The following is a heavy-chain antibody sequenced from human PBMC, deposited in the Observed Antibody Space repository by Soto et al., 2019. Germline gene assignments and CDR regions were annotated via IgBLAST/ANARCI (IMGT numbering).Heavy chain of an antibody. Sequence: SETLSLTCTVSGGSVSSGSYYWSWIRQPPGKGLEWIGYIYYSGSTNYNPSLKSRVTISVDTSKNQFSLKLSSVTAADTAVYYCARTPAAGHFDYWGQGTLVTVSS. CDR2: IYYSGST. J-gene: IGHJ4*02. CDR3: ARTPAAGHFDY. D-gene: IGHD6-13*01. CDR1: GGSVSSGSYY. V-gene: IGHV4-61*01.